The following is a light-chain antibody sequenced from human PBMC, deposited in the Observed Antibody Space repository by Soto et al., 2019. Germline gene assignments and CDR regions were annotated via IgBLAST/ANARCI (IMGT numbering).Light chain of an antibody. V-gene: IGKV1-5*01. Sequence: DIQMTQSPSTLSASVGDTVTITCRASQSVSDSLAWYQVKPGEAPKLLIFDVSNLETGVPSRFSGSGSGTEFSLTIRGLQPDDFATYYCQQTNSFPRTFGQGTKVDIK. CDR1: QSVSDS. CDR3: QQTNSFPRT. CDR2: DVS. J-gene: IGKJ2*01.